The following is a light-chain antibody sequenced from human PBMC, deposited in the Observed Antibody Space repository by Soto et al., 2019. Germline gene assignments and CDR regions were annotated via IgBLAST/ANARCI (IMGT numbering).Light chain of an antibody. V-gene: IGKV3-11*01. Sequence: EIGLTQSPATLSLSPGESATLTCRASEGVRSFLACYQQKPGQAPRLLIYDVVNRATGIPARFSGSGSGTDFTLTISSLETEDFAVYFCQQRSNWPLTFGGGTKVEIK. CDR2: DVV. CDR1: EGVRSF. CDR3: QQRSNWPLT. J-gene: IGKJ4*01.